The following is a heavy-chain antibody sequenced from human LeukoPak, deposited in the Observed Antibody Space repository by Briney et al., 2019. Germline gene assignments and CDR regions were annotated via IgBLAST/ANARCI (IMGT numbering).Heavy chain of an antibody. CDR1: GLTFSSYA. CDR3: AATYYYDGSGDY. D-gene: IGHD3-22*01. CDR2: ISSDGSDK. Sequence: GGSLRLSCAASGLTFSSYAMHWVRQAPGKGLEWVAFISSDGSDKYYEDSVKGRCTISRDNAKNSLYLLMNSLRTEDTAVYYCAATYYYDGSGDYWGQGTLVTVSS. J-gene: IGHJ4*02. V-gene: IGHV3-30*03.